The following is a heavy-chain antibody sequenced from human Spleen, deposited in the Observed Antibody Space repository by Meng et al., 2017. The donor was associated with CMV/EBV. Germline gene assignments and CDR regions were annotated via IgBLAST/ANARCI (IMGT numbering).Heavy chain of an antibody. V-gene: IGHV3-7*01. J-gene: IGHJ3*02. Sequence: GESLKISCAASGFTFSSYSMNWVRQAPGKGLEWVANIKQDGSEKYYVDSVKGRFTISRDNAKNSLYLQMNSLRAEDTAVYYCARYGYCSSTSCYSAGGAFDIWGQGTMVTVSS. D-gene: IGHD2-2*01. CDR1: GFTFSSYS. CDR3: ARYGYCSSTSCYSAGGAFDI. CDR2: IKQDGSEK.